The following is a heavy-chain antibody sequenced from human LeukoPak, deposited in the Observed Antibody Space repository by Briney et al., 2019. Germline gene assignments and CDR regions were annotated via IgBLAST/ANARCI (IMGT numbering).Heavy chain of an antibody. J-gene: IGHJ6*03. V-gene: IGHV3-23*01. Sequence: GGSLRLSCAASGFTFSSYSMSWVRQAPGKGLEWVSTISGGGDNTYFADSVKGRFTISRDNSKNTLFLQMVSLRAEDTAVYYCAKFEGALLGNYYMDVWGKGTTVTVSS. CDR1: GFTFSSYS. CDR2: ISGGGDNT. CDR3: AKFEGALLGNYYMDV.